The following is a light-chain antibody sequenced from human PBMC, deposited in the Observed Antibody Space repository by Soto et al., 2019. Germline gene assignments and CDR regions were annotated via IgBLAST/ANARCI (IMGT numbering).Light chain of an antibody. Sequence: EIVMTQSPATLSVSPGERSTLSCRVSQSIRSNLAWYQQKPGQAPRLLIYGASNRATGIPDRFSGSGSGTDFTLTISRLEPEDFAVYYCQQYGSSGTFGQGTKVDIK. CDR2: GAS. CDR1: QSIRSN. V-gene: IGKV3-20*01. CDR3: QQYGSSGT. J-gene: IGKJ1*01.